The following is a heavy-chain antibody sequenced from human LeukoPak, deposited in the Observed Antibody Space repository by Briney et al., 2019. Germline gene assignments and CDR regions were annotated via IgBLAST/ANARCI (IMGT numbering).Heavy chain of an antibody. Sequence: PGGSLRLSCAASGFTFSSYWMSWVRQAPGKGLEWVANIKQDGSEKYYVDSGKGRFTISRDNAKNSLYLQMNSLRAEDTAVYYCARASPERGYSYGPLDNYFDYWGQGTLVTVSS. D-gene: IGHD5-18*01. CDR2: IKQDGSEK. CDR1: GFTFSSYW. J-gene: IGHJ4*02. CDR3: ARASPERGYSYGPLDNYFDY. V-gene: IGHV3-7*01.